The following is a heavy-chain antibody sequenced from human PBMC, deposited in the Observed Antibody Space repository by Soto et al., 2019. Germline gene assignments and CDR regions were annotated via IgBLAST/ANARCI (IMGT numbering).Heavy chain of an antibody. D-gene: IGHD3-16*01. J-gene: IGHJ3*02. Sequence: QVQLQESGPGLVKPSGTLSLTCAVSSGSISSTNWWSWVRQPPGKGLEWIGEIYHSGSINYNPSLKSRVTISVDKSKNQVSLTLNAVTAADTAVYYCGRALRGFSAFDIWGQGTMVTVSS. CDR2: IYHSGSI. CDR1: SGSISSTNW. CDR3: GRALRGFSAFDI. V-gene: IGHV4-4*02.